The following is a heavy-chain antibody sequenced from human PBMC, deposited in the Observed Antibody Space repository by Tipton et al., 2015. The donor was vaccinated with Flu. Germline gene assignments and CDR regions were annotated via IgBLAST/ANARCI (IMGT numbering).Heavy chain of an antibody. CDR3: ARTPSYSGTYYFDY. CDR2: IIPVVGVA. V-gene: IGHV1-69*09. CDR1: GNTLISYT. J-gene: IGHJ4*02. D-gene: IGHD6-13*01. Sequence: QLVQSGAEVKNPGSSVKVSCKASGNTLISYTLTWLRQAPGQGLEWMGRIIPVVGVANYAQKFQGRVTITADKSTSTAYMELTSLKSDDTAVYFCARTPSYSGTYYFDYWGQGTLVTVSS.